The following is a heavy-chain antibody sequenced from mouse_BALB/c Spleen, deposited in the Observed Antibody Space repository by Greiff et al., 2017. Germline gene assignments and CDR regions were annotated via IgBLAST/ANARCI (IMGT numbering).Heavy chain of an antibody. J-gene: IGHJ2*01. CDR2: IYPGDGDT. V-gene: IGHV1-80*01. CDR3: ARTPYFDY. Sequence: QVQLKQSGAELVRPGSSVKISCKASGYAFSSYWMNWVKQRPGQGLEWIGQIYPGDGDTNYNGKFKGKATLTADKSSSTAYMQLSSLTSEDSAVYFCARTPYFDYWGQGTTLTVSS. CDR1: GYAFSSYW.